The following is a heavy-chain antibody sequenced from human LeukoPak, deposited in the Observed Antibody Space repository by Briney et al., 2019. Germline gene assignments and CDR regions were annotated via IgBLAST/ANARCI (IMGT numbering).Heavy chain of an antibody. CDR2: IIPILGIA. CDR1: GGTFSSYA. Sequence: GASVKVSCKASGGTFSSYAISWVRQAPGQGLEWMGRIIPILGIANYAQKFQGRVTITADKSTSTAYVELSSLRSEDTAVYYCATVGIAARHGDYWGQGTLVTVSS. V-gene: IGHV1-69*04. J-gene: IGHJ4*02. CDR3: ATVGIAARHGDY. D-gene: IGHD6-6*01.